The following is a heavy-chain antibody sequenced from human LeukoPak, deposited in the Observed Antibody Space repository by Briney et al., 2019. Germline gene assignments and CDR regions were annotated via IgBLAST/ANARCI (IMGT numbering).Heavy chain of an antibody. CDR1: GSTFSNYN. D-gene: IGHD1-26*01. CDR2: ISSSSNTI. J-gene: IGHJ4*02. CDR3: ATESGTYSGTCFDY. V-gene: IGHV3-48*01. Sequence: GGSLRLSCAASGSTFSNYNMNWVRQAPGKGLEWVSYISSSSNTIYYADSVKGRFTISRDNAKNSLYLQMNSLRAEDTAVYYCATESGTYSGTCFDYWGQGNLVTVSS.